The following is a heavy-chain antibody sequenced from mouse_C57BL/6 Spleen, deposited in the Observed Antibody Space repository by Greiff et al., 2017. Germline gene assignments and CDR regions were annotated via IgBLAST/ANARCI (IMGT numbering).Heavy chain of an antibody. D-gene: IGHD1-1*01. J-gene: IGHJ2*01. CDR3: ARHKGSSPFDY. V-gene: IGHV5-6*01. CDR2: ISSGGSYT. CDR1: GFTFSSYG. Sequence: EVKLVESGGDLVKPGGSLKLSCAASGFTFSSYGMSWVRQTPDKRLEWVATISSGGSYTYYPDSVKGRFTISRDNAKNTLYLQMSSLKSEDTAMYYCARHKGSSPFDYWGQGTTLTVSS.